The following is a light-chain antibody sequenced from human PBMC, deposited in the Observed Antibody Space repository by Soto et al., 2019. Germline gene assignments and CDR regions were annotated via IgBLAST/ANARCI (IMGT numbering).Light chain of an antibody. CDR1: QSVGSY. CDR2: DAS. J-gene: IGKJ1*01. V-gene: IGKV3-11*01. Sequence: IEMTQSPATLSLSPGEKATLSCRASQSVGSYLAWYQQKPGQAPRLLIFDASHRASGIPPRFSGSGSGTDFTLTISSLQAEDVAVYYCQQYYSSPRTFGQGTKVEIK. CDR3: QQYYSSPRT.